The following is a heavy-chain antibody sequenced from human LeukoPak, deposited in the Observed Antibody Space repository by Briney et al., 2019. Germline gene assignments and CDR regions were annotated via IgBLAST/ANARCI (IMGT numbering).Heavy chain of an antibody. CDR1: GFTFSSYA. V-gene: IGHV3-23*01. Sequence: GGSLRLSCAASGFTFSSYAMSWVRQAPGKGLEWVSAISGSGGSTYYADSVKGRFTISRDNSKNTLYLQMNSLRAEDTAVYYCAKDTGGYSSGWYAYNWFDPWGQGTLVTVSS. D-gene: IGHD6-19*01. CDR3: AKDTGGYSSGWYAYNWFDP. CDR2: ISGSGGST. J-gene: IGHJ5*02.